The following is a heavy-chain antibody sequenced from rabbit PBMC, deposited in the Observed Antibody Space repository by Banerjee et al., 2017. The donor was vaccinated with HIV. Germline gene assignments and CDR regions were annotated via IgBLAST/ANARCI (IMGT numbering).Heavy chain of an antibody. D-gene: IGHD1-1*01. CDR1: GFSFSSTYC. V-gene: IGHV1S45*01. Sequence: QEQLEESGGGLVKPGASLTLTCTASGFSFSSTYCMCWVRQAPGKGLEWIACIHAGSSGTTYYASWAKGRFTISKTSSTTVTLQMTSLTAADTATYFCARSPYDTISGYWDYFNLWGQGTLVTVS. J-gene: IGHJ4*01. CDR2: IHAGSSGTT. CDR3: ARSPYDTISGYWDYFNL.